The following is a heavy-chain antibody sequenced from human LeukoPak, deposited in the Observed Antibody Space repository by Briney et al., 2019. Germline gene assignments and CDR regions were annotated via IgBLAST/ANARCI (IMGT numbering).Heavy chain of an antibody. Sequence: SETLSLTCTVSGGSISSHYWSWIRQPPGKGLEWIGYIYHSGPSNYNPSLKSRVAMSVDTSKSQFSLSLTSVTTADTAVYYCAKAAKFYYGSQTYYYFDYWGQGILVTVSS. CDR2: IYHSGPS. D-gene: IGHD3-10*01. CDR3: AKAAKFYYGSQTYYYFDY. V-gene: IGHV4-59*11. J-gene: IGHJ4*02. CDR1: GGSISSHY.